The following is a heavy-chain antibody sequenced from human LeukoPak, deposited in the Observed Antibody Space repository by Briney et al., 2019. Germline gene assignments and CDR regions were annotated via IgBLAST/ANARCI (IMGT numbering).Heavy chain of an antibody. CDR2: INHSGST. Sequence: SETLSLTCTVSGYSISSGYYWGWIRQPPGKGLEWIGEINHSGSTNYNPSLKSRVTISVDTSKNQFSLKLSSVTAADTAVYYCARWGAVAGFDYWGQGTLVTVSS. CDR3: ARWGAVAGFDY. J-gene: IGHJ4*02. D-gene: IGHD6-19*01. CDR1: GYSISSGYY. V-gene: IGHV4-38-2*02.